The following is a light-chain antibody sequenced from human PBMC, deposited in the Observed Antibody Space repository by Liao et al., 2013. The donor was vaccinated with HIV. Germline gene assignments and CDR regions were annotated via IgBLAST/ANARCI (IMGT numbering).Light chain of an antibody. CDR2: YDT. CDR1: NIGTKS. Sequence: SYVLTQPPSVSVAPGMTARITCEGNNIGTKSVHWYQQKPGQAPVVVIYYDTDRPSGIPERFSGSNSGNTATLTISGTQAMDEADYYCQAWDSSTGDVAFGGGTKLTVL. CDR3: QAWDSSTGDVA. J-gene: IGLJ2*01. V-gene: IGLV3-21*01.